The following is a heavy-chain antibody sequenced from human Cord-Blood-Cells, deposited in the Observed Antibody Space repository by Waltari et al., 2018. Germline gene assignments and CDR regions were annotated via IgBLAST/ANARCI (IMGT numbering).Heavy chain of an antibody. D-gene: IGHD3-16*01. J-gene: IGHJ5*02. Sequence: QVQLVASGGGVVQPGRSLRLACAASGFTFSSYRMHWVRQAPGKGLEWVAVIWYDGSNKYYADSVKGRFTISRDNSKNTVYLQMNSLRAEDTAVYYCARDLGGGWFDPWGQGTLVTVSS. V-gene: IGHV3-33*01. CDR2: IWYDGSNK. CDR3: ARDLGGGWFDP. CDR1: GFTFSSYR.